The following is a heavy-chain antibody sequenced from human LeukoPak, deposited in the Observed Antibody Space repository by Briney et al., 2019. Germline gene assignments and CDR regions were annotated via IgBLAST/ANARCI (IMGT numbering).Heavy chain of an antibody. CDR1: GGSISSYY. CDR2: IYYSGST. D-gene: IGHD6-6*01. Sequence: SETLSLTCTVSGGSISSYYWSWIRQPPGKGLEWIGYIYYSGSTNYNPSLKSRVTISVDTSKNQFSLKLSSVTAADTAVYYCARLYSSSSGRNFDCWGQGTLVTVSS. CDR3: ARLYSSSSGRNFDC. J-gene: IGHJ4*02. V-gene: IGHV4-59*01.